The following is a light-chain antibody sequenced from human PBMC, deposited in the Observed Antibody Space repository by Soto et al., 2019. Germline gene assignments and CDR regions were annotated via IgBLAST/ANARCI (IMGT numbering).Light chain of an antibody. Sequence: QSALTHPASVSGCPGQSITISCTGTSSDVGSYNLVSWYQQHPGKAPKLMIYEVSKRPSGVSNRFSGSKSGNTASLTISGLQAEDEADYYCCSYAGSSTFPYVFGTGTKVTVL. J-gene: IGLJ1*01. CDR1: SSDVGSYNL. CDR2: EVS. V-gene: IGLV2-23*02. CDR3: CSYAGSSTFPYV.